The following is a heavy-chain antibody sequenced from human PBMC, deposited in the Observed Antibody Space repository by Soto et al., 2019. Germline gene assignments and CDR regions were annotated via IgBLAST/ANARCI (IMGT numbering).Heavy chain of an antibody. CDR2: ISGSGVRT. CDR1: GVTLSSQA. D-gene: IGHD3-22*01. CDR3: AKLSYYDSSGPFDY. J-gene: IGHJ4*02. Sequence: PGGSMRLSCAACGVTLSSQAMSWVRQAPGKGLEWVSAISGSGVRTYYADSVKRRFTTSRDNSMPTLYLQMTSLRAQDTAVYYCAKLSYYDSSGPFDYWGQGPLVSVSS. V-gene: IGHV3-23*01.